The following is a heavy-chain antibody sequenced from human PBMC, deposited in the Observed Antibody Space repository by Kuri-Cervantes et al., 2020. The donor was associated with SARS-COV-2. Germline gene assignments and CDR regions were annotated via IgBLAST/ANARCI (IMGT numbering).Heavy chain of an antibody. CDR1: GFTFSSYW. Sequence: GESLKISCAASGFTFSSYWMSWVRQAPGKGLEWVANIKEDGSEKYYVDSVKGRFTISRDNAKNSLYLQMNSLRAEDTAVYYCASGSGTYSRIWGQGTLVTVSS. CDR3: ASGSGTYSRI. CDR2: IKEDGSEK. J-gene: IGHJ4*02. V-gene: IGHV3-7*01. D-gene: IGHD1-26*01.